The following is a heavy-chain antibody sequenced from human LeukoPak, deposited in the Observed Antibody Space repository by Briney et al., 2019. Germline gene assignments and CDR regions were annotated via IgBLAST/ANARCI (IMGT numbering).Heavy chain of an antibody. D-gene: IGHD2-21*02. CDR3: VKGVTGDYWYFDL. CDR2: VSSNGDST. CDR1: AFTFSSYA. V-gene: IGHV3-64D*09. J-gene: IGHJ2*01. Sequence: GGSLRLSCSASAFTFSSYAMHRVRQAPGKGLEYVSVVSSNGDSTYYADSMKGRVTISRDNSKNTLYLQMSSLRAEDTAVYYCVKGVTGDYWYFDLWGRGTLVTVSS.